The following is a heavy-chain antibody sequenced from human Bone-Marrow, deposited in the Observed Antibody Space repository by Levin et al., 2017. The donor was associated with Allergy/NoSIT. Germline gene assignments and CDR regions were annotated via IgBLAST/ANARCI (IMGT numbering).Heavy chain of an antibody. CDR1: GFTFSSYG. Sequence: PGGSLRLSCAASGFTFSSYGMHWVRQAPGKGLEWVAVISYDGSNKYYADSVKGRFTISRDNSKNTLYLQMNSLRAEDTAVYYCATGEGIVVVGFYYYGMDVWGQGTTVTVSS. D-gene: IGHD2-2*01. V-gene: IGHV3-30*03. CDR2: ISYDGSNK. J-gene: IGHJ6*02. CDR3: ATGEGIVVVGFYYYGMDV.